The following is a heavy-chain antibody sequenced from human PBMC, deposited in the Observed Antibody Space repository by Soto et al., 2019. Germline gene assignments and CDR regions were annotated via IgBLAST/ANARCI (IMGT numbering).Heavy chain of an antibody. CDR1: GGTFGSYA. CDR2: IIPIPGTA. Sequence: QVQLVQSGAEVKKPGYSVKVSCKASGGTFGSYAISWVRQAPGQGLEWMGGIIPIPGTANYAQKFQGRVTIAADESTSTAYMELRSLRSEDTAVYYCSRSQGSSTSLEIYYYYYYGMDVWGQGTTVTVSS. J-gene: IGHJ6*02. V-gene: IGHV1-69*01. D-gene: IGHD2-2*01. CDR3: SRSQGSSTSLEIYYYYYYGMDV.